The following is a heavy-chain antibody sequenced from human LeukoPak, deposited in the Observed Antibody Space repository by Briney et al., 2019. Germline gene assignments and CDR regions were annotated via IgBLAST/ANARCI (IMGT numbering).Heavy chain of an antibody. V-gene: IGHV6-1*01. CDR2: TYYRSKWYN. CDR1: GDSVSSNSAA. CDR3: ARGALYYDILTGYTGLSWYSDL. D-gene: IGHD3-9*01. Sequence: SQTLSLTCAISGDSVSSNSAAWNWIRQSPSRGLEWLGRTYYRSKWYNDYAVSVKSRITINPDTSKNQFSLQLNSVTPEDTAVYYCARGALYYDILTGYTGLSWYSDLWGRGTLVTVSS. J-gene: IGHJ2*01.